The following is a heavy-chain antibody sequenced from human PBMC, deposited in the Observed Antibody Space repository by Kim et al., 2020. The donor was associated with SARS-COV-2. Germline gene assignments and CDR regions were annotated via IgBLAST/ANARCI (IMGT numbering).Heavy chain of an antibody. V-gene: IGHV1-3*01. CDR1: GYTFTSYA. CDR3: ASALGYCSSTSCSPVEMATKNTFDY. D-gene: IGHD2-2*01. J-gene: IGHJ4*02. Sequence: ASVKVSCKASGYTFTSYAMHWVRQAPGQRLEWMGWINAGNGNTKYSQKFQGRVTITRDTSASTAYMELSSLRSEDTAVYYCASALGYCSSTSCSPVEMATKNTFDYWGQGTLVTVSS. CDR2: INAGNGNT.